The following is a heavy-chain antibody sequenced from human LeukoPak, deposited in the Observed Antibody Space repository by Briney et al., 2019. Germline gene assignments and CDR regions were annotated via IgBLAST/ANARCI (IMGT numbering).Heavy chain of an antibody. Sequence: SGPTLLNPTQTLTLTCTCSGFSLSPSGVGGGWIRQPPVKALEWLALIYRNDDKRYTPSLKSRLTITKDAYKNQVVLTMTNMDPVDTATYFCARRKVGGNSVEFDYWGQGIMVTVSS. CDR1: GFSLSPSGVG. CDR2: IYRNDDK. CDR3: ARRKVGGNSVEFDY. J-gene: IGHJ4*02. V-gene: IGHV2-5*01. D-gene: IGHD4-23*01.